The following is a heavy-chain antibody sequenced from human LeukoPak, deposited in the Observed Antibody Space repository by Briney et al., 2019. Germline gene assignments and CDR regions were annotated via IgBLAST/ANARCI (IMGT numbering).Heavy chain of an antibody. V-gene: IGHV4-30-2*01. CDR3: ARAGYSGEGYYFDY. CDR2: IYHSGST. CDR1: GGSISSGGYS. D-gene: IGHD5-12*01. Sequence: SETLSLTCAVSGGSISSGGYSWSWIRQPPGKGLEWIGYIYHSGSTYYNPSLKSRVTISVDRSKNQFPLKLSSVTAADTAVYYCARAGYSGEGYYFDYWGQGTLVTVSS. J-gene: IGHJ4*02.